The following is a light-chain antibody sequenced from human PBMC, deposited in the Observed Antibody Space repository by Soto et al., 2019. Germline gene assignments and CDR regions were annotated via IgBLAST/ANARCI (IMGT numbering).Light chain of an antibody. Sequence: NFRLTQPHSVSESPGKTVTISCTGSSGSVASNFVHWYQRRPGIAPTIVIYGDNQRPSGVPDRFSGSIDSSSNSASLTISGLKTEDEADSFCQSYDRSSLYFFVTGTKVTGL. CDR1: SGSVASNF. CDR2: GDN. J-gene: IGLJ1*01. CDR3: QSYDRSSLYF. V-gene: IGLV6-57*02.